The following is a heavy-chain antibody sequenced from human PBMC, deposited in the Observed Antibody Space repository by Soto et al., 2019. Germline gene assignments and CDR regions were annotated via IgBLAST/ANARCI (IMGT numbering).Heavy chain of an antibody. D-gene: IGHD3-3*01. V-gene: IGHV4-39*01. J-gene: IGHJ4*02. CDR3: ARHVYDFWSGYLPNFDY. CDR2: IYYSGGT. Sequence: SETLSLTCTVSGGSISSSSYYWGWIRQPPGKGLEWIGSIYYSGGTYYNPSLKSRVTISVDTSKNQFSLKLSSVTAADTAVYYCARHVYDFWSGYLPNFDYWGQGTLVTVSS. CDR1: GGSISSSSYY.